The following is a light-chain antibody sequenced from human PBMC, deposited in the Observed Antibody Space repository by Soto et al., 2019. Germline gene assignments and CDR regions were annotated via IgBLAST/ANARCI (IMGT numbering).Light chain of an antibody. CDR1: QVVTNS. CDR2: VAS. V-gene: IGKV3-20*01. CDR3: HQYGSSSRT. J-gene: IGKJ1*01. Sequence: LSPGTVSLNQRERATLSCRASQVVTNSLAWYQQKPGQAPRLLIYVASSRATDIPDRFSGSGSGTEFTLTISSLQPEDFAVYYCHQYGSSSRTFGQGTKVAIK.